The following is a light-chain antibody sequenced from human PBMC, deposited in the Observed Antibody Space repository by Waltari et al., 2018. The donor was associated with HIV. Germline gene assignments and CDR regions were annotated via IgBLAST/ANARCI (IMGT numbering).Light chain of an antibody. V-gene: IGLV2-14*01. CDR2: EVS. CDR1: SSEAGDYKY. Sequence: QSALTQSASVSGSPGQSITISCTGTSSEAGDYKYVSWYQQYPGKAPKVMIYEVSNRPSGVSNRFSGSGSGNTASLTISGLQPEDEGLYYCASYTADDTVLFGGGTTVTVL. CDR3: ASYTADDTVL. J-gene: IGLJ2*01.